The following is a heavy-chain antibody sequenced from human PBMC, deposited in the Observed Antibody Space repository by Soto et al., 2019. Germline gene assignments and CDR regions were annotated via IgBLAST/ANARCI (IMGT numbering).Heavy chain of an antibody. D-gene: IGHD2-2*02. Sequence: QVQLVQSGAEVKKPGSSVKVSCKASGGTFSSYAISWVRQAPGQGLEWMGGIIPIFGTANYAQKFQGRVTITADESTSTVYMELSSLRSEDTAVYYCARSTVVPAAIRGYYFDYWGQGTLVTVSS. J-gene: IGHJ4*02. CDR1: GGTFSSYA. CDR3: ARSTVVPAAIRGYYFDY. V-gene: IGHV1-69*01. CDR2: IIPIFGTA.